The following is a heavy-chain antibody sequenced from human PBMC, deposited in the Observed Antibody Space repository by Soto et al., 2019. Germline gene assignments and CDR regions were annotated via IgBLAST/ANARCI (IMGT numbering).Heavy chain of an antibody. D-gene: IGHD6-13*01. Sequence: VQLVESGGGVVQPGRSLTLSCSASGFTFNSYAMHWVRQAPGKGLEWVAVTWYGGTKNYYRDSVKGRFTISSDNSKNTLYLQMNSLNAEDTAVYYCASGEVATAFNWGQGTLVSVS. CDR1: GFTFNSYA. CDR2: TWYGGTKN. CDR3: ASGEVATAFN. J-gene: IGHJ4*02. V-gene: IGHV3-33*08.